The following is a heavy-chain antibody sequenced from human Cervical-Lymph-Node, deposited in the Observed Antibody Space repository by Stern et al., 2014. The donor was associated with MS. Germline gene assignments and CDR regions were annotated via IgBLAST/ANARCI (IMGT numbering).Heavy chain of an antibody. J-gene: IGHJ5*02. V-gene: IGHV5-51*01. CDR1: GYTFTTYW. Sequence: EVQLVESGAEVKKPGESLAISCECSGYTFTTYWIGWVRQVPGKGLEWMGSIYPGDSDTTYNPSIEGQVTISADKSSSTASLQWSSLKASDTAVYYRARGIWSFDLWGQGTLVTVSS. CDR2: IYPGDSDT. CDR3: ARGIWSFDL. D-gene: IGHD2-15*01.